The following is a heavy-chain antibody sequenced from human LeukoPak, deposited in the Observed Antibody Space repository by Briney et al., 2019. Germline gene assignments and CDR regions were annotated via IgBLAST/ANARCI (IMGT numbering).Heavy chain of an antibody. CDR3: AREWDSGSYYLGYFDY. V-gene: IGHV3-33*01. Sequence: PGRSLRLSCAASGFTFSSYGMHWVRQAPGKGLEWVAVIWYDGSNKYYADSVKGRFTISRDNSKNTLYLQMNSLKCEDTAVYYCAREWDSGSYYLGYFDYWGQGTLVTVSS. CDR2: IWYDGSNK. CDR1: GFTFSSYG. D-gene: IGHD1-26*01. J-gene: IGHJ4*02.